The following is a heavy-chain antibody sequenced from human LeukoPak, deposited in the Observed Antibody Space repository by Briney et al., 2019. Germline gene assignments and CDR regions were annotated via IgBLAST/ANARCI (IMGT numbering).Heavy chain of an antibody. CDR1: GGSISSGSYY. Sequence: SETLSLTCTVSGGSISSGSYYWSWIRQPAGKGLEWIGRIYTSGSTNYNPSLKSRVTIPVDTSKNQFSLKLSSVTAADTAVYYCARDEDYGVFDYWGQGTLVTVSS. D-gene: IGHD4/OR15-4a*01. CDR3: ARDEDYGVFDY. CDR2: IYTSGST. V-gene: IGHV4-61*02. J-gene: IGHJ4*02.